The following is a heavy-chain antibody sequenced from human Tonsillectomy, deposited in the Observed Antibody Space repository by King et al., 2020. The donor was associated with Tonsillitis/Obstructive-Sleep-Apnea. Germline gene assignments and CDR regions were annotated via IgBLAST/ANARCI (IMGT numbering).Heavy chain of an antibody. CDR2: IWYDGSIK. CDR3: ARHWGGWYFDL. Sequence: VQLVESGGGVVQPGRSLRLSCAPSGFTFSNFGMHWVRQAPGKGLDWVAFIWYDGSIKYYADSVKGRFTISRDNPKNTLYLQMNSLRAEDTSVYYCARHWGGWYFDLWGRGTLVTVSS. V-gene: IGHV3-33*01. CDR1: GFTFSNFG. J-gene: IGHJ2*01. D-gene: IGHD7-27*01.